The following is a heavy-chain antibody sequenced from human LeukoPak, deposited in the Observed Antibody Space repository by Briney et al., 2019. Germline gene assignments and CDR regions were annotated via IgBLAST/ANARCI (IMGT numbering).Heavy chain of an antibody. CDR3: ARDRTYYSSTSCYSAFDI. V-gene: IGHV4-4*07. J-gene: IGHJ3*02. Sequence: SETLSLTCTVSGGSISSYYWSWIRQPARKGLEWIGRVYTSGSTNYNPSLKSRVTMSVDTSKNQFSLKLSSVTAADTAVYYCARDRTYYSSTSCYSAFDIWGRGTMVTVSS. CDR1: GGSISSYY. CDR2: VYTSGST. D-gene: IGHD2-2*01.